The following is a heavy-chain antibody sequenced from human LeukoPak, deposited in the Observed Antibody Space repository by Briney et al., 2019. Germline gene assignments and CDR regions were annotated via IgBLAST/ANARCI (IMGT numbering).Heavy chain of an antibody. D-gene: IGHD3-22*01. CDR3: ARDTRSYYDSSGYYDY. CDR1: GGSISSYY. CDR2: XXXSXST. J-gene: IGHJ4*02. Sequence: PSETLSLTCTVSGGSISSYYWXXXRQPPXXXXXXXXXXXXSXSTNYNXSLKXXXXXSVXTSKNQFSLKLSSVTAADTAVYYCARDTRSYYDSSGYYDYWGQGTLVTVSS. V-gene: IGHV4-59*01.